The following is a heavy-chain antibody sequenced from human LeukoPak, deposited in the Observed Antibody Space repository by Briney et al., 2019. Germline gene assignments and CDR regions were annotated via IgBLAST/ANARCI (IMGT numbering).Heavy chain of an antibody. Sequence: ASVKVSCKASGYTFTSYGIGWVRQAPGQGLEWMGWISAYNGNTNYAQKLQGRVTMTTDTSTSTAYMELRSLRSDDTAVYYCASSETYSSSWYGLDYWGQGTLVTVSS. J-gene: IGHJ4*02. D-gene: IGHD6-13*01. V-gene: IGHV1-18*01. CDR2: ISAYNGNT. CDR3: ASSETYSSSWYGLDY. CDR1: GYTFTSYG.